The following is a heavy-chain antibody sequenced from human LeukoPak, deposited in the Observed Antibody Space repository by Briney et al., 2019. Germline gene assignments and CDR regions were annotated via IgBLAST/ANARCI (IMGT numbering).Heavy chain of an antibody. V-gene: IGHV4-39*01. CDR2: IYYSGST. CDR3: ARHDLTNIVVVPAAVNWFDP. J-gene: IGHJ5*02. CDR1: GGSISSSSYY. Sequence: KPSESLSLTCTVSGGSISSSSYYWGWIRQPPGKGLEWIGSIYYSGSTYYNPSLKSRVTISVDTSKNQFSLKLSSVTAADTAVYYCARHDLTNIVVVPAAVNWFDPWGQATLVAVSS. D-gene: IGHD2-2*01.